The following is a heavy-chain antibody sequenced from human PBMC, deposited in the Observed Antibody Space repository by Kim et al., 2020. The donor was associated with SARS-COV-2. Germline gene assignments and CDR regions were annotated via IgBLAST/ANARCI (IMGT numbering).Heavy chain of an antibody. J-gene: IGHJ4*02. CDR3: ARLERGVPTGDY. CDR1: GGSISSSSYY. CDR2: IYYSGST. D-gene: IGHD3-10*01. Sequence: SETLSLTCTVSGGSISSSSYYWGWIRQPPGKGLEWIGSIYYSGSTYYNPSLKSRVTISVDTSKNQFSLKLSSVTAADTAVYYCARLERGVPTGDYWGQGTLVTVSS. V-gene: IGHV4-39*01.